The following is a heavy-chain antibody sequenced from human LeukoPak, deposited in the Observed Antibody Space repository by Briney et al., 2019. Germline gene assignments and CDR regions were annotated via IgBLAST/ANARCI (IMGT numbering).Heavy chain of an antibody. CDR3: ARGWLAETTVVTPYNY. Sequence: ASVKVSCKASGGTFSSSTISWVQQAPGQGLEWMGGITPIFGTPNYAQKFQGRVTITAVESMSTAYMELSSLRSEDTAVYYCARGWLAETTVVTPYNYWGQGTPVTVSS. CDR2: ITPIFGTP. V-gene: IGHV1-69*13. J-gene: IGHJ4*02. CDR1: GGTFSSST. D-gene: IGHD2-21*02.